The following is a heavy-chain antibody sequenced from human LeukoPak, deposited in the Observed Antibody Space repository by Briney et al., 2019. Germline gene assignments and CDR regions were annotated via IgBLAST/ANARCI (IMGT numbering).Heavy chain of an antibody. Sequence: SETLSLTCSVSGGSITNFFWTWIRQPAGKGLEYIGRIYASGSIDYNPSLKSRVTMSVYTSNNQFSLNLTSVTAADTALYFCARSARFNYFYMDVWGKGTSVTVSS. V-gene: IGHV4-4*07. D-gene: IGHD2-15*01. J-gene: IGHJ6*03. CDR1: GGSITNFF. CDR2: IYASGSI. CDR3: ARSARFNYFYMDV.